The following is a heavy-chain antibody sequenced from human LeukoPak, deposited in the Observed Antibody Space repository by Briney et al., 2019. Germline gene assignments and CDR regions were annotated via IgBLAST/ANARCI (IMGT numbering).Heavy chain of an antibody. Sequence: SQTLSLTCAISGDSVSSNSVTWNWIRQSPSRGLEWLGRTYYRSTWYNDFAVSVRGRITVNPDTSKNQFSLHLNSVTPEDTAVYYCARRLTQYDCFDPWGQGILVTVSS. D-gene: IGHD2-2*01. CDR1: GDSVSSNSVT. J-gene: IGHJ5*02. CDR3: ARRLTQYDCFDP. CDR2: TYYRSTWYN. V-gene: IGHV6-1*01.